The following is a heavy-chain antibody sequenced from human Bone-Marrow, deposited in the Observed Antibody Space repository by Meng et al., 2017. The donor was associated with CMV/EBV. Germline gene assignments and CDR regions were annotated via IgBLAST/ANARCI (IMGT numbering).Heavy chain of an antibody. CDR3: ASSFNYQLPSLNV. Sequence: GESLKISCAASGFTFSSYAMSWVRQAPGKGLEWVSAISGSGGSTYYADSVKGRFTISRDNSKNTLYLQMNSLRAEDTAVYYCASSFNYQLPSLNVWGQGTTVTVSS. J-gene: IGHJ6*02. CDR1: GFTFSSYA. D-gene: IGHD2-2*01. CDR2: ISGSGGST. V-gene: IGHV3-23*01.